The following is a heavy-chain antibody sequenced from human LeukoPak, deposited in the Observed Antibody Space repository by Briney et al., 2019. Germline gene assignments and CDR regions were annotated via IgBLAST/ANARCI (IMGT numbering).Heavy chain of an antibody. D-gene: IGHD2-15*01. Sequence: SVKVSCKASGGTFSSYAISWVRQAPGQGLEWMGGIIPIFGTANYAQKFQGRVTITADKSTGTAYMELSSLRSEDTAVYYCASSYCSGGSCYPHFDYWGQGTLVTVSS. V-gene: IGHV1-69*06. CDR3: ASSYCSGGSCYPHFDY. CDR1: GGTFSSYA. J-gene: IGHJ4*02. CDR2: IIPIFGTA.